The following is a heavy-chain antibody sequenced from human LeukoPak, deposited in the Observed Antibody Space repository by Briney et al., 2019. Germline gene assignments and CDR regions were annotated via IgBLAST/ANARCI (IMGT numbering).Heavy chain of an antibody. CDR3: ARDIGILWFGELLHNWFDP. CDR2: IYYSGST. V-gene: IGHV4-31*03. CDR1: GGSISSGGYY. Sequence: SETLSLTGTVSGGSISSGGYYWSWIRQHPGKGLEWIGYIYYSGSTYYNPSLKSRVTISVDTSKNQFSLKLSSVTAADTAVYYCARDIGILWFGELLHNWFDPWGQGTLVTVSS. D-gene: IGHD3-10*01. J-gene: IGHJ5*02.